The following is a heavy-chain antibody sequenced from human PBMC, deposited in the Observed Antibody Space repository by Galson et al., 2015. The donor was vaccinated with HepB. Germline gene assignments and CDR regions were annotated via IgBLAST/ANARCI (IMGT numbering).Heavy chain of an antibody. CDR2: VDSSSGTI. CDR1: GFTFSSYS. CDR3: AKALYCTNDVCYHYFDY. Sequence: SLRLSCAASGFTFSSYSMNWVRQAPGKGLEWVSYVDSSSGTIYYADSVKGRFTISRDNAKNSLYLQMNSLRAEDTAVYYCAKALYCTNDVCYHYFDYWGQGTLVTVSS. D-gene: IGHD2-8*01. J-gene: IGHJ4*02. V-gene: IGHV3-48*01.